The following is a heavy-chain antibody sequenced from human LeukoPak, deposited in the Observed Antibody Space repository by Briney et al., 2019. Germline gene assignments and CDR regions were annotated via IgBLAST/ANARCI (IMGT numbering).Heavy chain of an antibody. CDR2: IYSGGST. D-gene: IGHD3/OR15-3a*01. Sequence: PGGSLRLSCAASRFTVRINYTSSVRQAPGKGLEWVSVIYSGGSTYYADSVKGRFTISRDSSKNTLYLQMNSLRAEDTAVYYCARKQFAFGLFDYWGQGTLVTVSS. V-gene: IGHV3-53*01. J-gene: IGHJ4*02. CDR1: RFTVRINY. CDR3: ARKQFAFGLFDY.